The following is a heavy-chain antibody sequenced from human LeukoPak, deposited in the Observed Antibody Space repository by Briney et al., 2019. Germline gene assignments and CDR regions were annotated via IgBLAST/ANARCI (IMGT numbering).Heavy chain of an antibody. D-gene: IGHD7-27*01. Sequence: ASVKVSCKASGYSFTNYYMHWVRQAPGQGLEYMGTINPSGDSTSCAQKLQGRVTMTRDTSTSTVYMELSSPRSEDTAVYYCASDVNWGFDYWGQGTLVTVSS. J-gene: IGHJ4*02. CDR3: ASDVNWGFDY. CDR1: GYSFTNYY. CDR2: INPSGDST. V-gene: IGHV1-46*04.